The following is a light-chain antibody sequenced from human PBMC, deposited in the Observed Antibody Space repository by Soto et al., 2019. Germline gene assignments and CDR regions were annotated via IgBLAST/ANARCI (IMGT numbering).Light chain of an antibody. Sequence: DIQMTQSPSTLSASVGDRVTITCRASQSINDWVAWYQQKPGRAPKFLIYKASNLESGVPSRFSGSGSGTEFTLTISSLQPDDFATYDCQHWHGFSWTFGQGTKVEIK. CDR2: KAS. CDR3: QHWHGFSWT. V-gene: IGKV1-5*03. CDR1: QSINDW. J-gene: IGKJ1*01.